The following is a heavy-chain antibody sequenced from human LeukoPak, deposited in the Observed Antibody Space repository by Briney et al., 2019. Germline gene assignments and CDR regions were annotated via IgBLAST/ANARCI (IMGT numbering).Heavy chain of an antibody. V-gene: IGHV3-30*18. J-gene: IGHJ3*02. Sequence: GGSLRLSCAASGFTFSSYGMHWVRQAPGKGLEWVAVISYDGSNKYYADSVKGRFTISRDNSKNTLYLQMNSLRAEDTAVYYCAKAGTILAFDIWGQGTMVTVSS. D-gene: IGHD2-8*01. CDR1: GFTFSSYG. CDR2: ISYDGSNK. CDR3: AKAGTILAFDI.